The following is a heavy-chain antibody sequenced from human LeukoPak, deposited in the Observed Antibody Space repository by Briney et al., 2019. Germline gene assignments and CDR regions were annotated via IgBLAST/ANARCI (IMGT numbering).Heavy chain of an antibody. Sequence: PGRSLGLSCAASGFTFSSYGMHWVRQAPGKGLEWVAVIWYDGSNKYYADSVKGRFTISRDNSKNTLYLQMNSLRAEDTAVYYCARAALYDILTGVYYYYGMDVWGQGTTVTVSS. CDR1: GFTFSSYG. CDR2: IWYDGSNK. V-gene: IGHV3-33*01. D-gene: IGHD3-9*01. J-gene: IGHJ6*02. CDR3: ARAALYDILTGVYYYYGMDV.